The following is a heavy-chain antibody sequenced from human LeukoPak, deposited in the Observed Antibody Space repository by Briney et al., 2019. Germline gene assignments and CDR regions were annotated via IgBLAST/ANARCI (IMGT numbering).Heavy chain of an antibody. D-gene: IGHD3-10*01. CDR3: ARGPHFYGSGSYEYSYYYYCYGMDV. Sequence: SENLSLTCAVYGGSFSGYYWTWVRHPPGKGLEWIGEINHKGATNYNPSLKSRVTISLDTSKNQFSLKLSSVTAADTAVYYCARGPHFYGSGSYEYSYYYYCYGMDVWGKGTAVTVSS. J-gene: IGHJ6*04. CDR1: GGSFSGYY. V-gene: IGHV4-34*01. CDR2: INHKGAT.